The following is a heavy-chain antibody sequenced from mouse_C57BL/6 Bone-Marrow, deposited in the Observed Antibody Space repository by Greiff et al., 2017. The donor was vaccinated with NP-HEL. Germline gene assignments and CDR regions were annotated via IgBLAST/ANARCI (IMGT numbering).Heavy chain of an antibody. CDR2: IHPNSGST. V-gene: IGHV1-64*01. CDR1: GYTFTSYW. CDR3: ARAYYSNYWCRY. J-gene: IGHJ2*01. D-gene: IGHD2-5*01. Sequence: VQLQQPGAELVKPGASVKLSCKASGYTFTSYWMHWVKQRPGQGLEWIGMIHPNSGSTNYNEKFKSKATLTVDKSSSTAYMQLSSLTSEDSAVYYCARAYYSNYWCRYWGQGTTLTVSS.